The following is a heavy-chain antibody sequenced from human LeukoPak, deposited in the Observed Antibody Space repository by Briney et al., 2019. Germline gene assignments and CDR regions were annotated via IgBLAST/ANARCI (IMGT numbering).Heavy chain of an antibody. CDR1: GYTFTGYY. D-gene: IGHD2-2*01. CDR3: ARDRDIVVVPAATPAYYFDY. J-gene: IGHJ4*02. V-gene: IGHV1-69*04. Sequence: SVKVSCKASGYTFTGYYMHWVRQAPGQGLEWMGRIIPILGIANYAQKFQGRVTTTADKSTSTAYMELSSLRSEDTAVYYCARDRDIVVVPAATPAYYFDYWGQGTLVTVSS. CDR2: IIPILGIA.